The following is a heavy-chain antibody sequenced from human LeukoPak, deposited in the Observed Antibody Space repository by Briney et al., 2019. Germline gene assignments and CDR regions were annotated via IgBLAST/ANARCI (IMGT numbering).Heavy chain of an antibody. CDR1: GFTFSSYA. CDR3: AKENPVGGTNYFDY. CDR2: ITGSGDRI. Sequence: GGSLRLSYAASGFTFSSYAMSWVRQAPGKGLEWVSAITGSGDRIYYADSVKGRFTISRDNSKNTLYLQMNTLRAEDRAVYYCAKENPVGGTNYFDYWGQGTLVTVAS. J-gene: IGHJ4*02. V-gene: IGHV3-23*01. D-gene: IGHD1-26*01.